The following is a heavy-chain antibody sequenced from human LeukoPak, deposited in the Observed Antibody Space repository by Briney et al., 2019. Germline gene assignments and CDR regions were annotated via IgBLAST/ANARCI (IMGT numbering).Heavy chain of an antibody. J-gene: IGHJ4*02. Sequence: GGSLRLSCAASGFTFSSYGMNWVRQAPGKGLEWVSSITSSSSYIYYADSVKGRFTISRDNAKNSLYLQMNSLRAEDTAVYYCARSYSSSRGIFDYWGQGTLVTVSS. CDR2: ITSSSSYI. CDR3: ARSYSSSRGIFDY. CDR1: GFTFSSYG. D-gene: IGHD6-6*01. V-gene: IGHV3-21*01.